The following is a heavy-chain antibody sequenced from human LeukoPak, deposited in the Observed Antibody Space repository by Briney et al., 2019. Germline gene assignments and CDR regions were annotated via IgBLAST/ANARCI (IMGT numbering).Heavy chain of an antibody. J-gene: IGHJ3*02. Sequence: SETLSLTCTVSGGSISSSSYYWGWIRQPTGKGLEWIGSIYYSGSTYYNPSLKSRVTISVDTSKNQFSLKLSSVTAADTAVYYCASPPRIGYCSGGSCYDDAFDIWGQGTMVTVSS. D-gene: IGHD2-15*01. CDR2: IYYSGST. V-gene: IGHV4-39*01. CDR3: ASPPRIGYCSGGSCYDDAFDI. CDR1: GGSISSSSYY.